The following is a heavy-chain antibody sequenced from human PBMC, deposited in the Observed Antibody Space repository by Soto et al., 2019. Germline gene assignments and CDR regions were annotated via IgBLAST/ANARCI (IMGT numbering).Heavy chain of an antibody. CDR1: GFTFSSYE. CDR3: AREVAGTIDY. D-gene: IGHD6-19*01. V-gene: IGHV3-48*03. CDR2: ISSSGSTI. Sequence: GGALRLSCAASGFTFSSYEINWVRQTPGKGLEWVSYISSSGSTIYYADSVKGRFTISRDNAKNSLYLQMNSLRAEDTAVYYCAREVAGTIDYWGQGTLVTVSS. J-gene: IGHJ4*02.